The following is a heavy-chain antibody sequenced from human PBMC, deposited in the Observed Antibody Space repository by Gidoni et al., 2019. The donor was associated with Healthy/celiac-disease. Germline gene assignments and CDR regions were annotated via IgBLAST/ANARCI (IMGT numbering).Heavy chain of an antibody. CDR2: MSSSSSYI. V-gene: IGHV3-21*01. Sequence: EVQLVESGGGLVKPGGSLRLSCAASGFTFSSYSMNWVRQAPGKGLEWVSSMSSSSSYIYYADSVKGRFTISRDNAKNSLYLQMNSLRAEDTAVYYCARDGRIGSTYYYYYGMDVWGQGTTVTVSS. J-gene: IGHJ6*02. CDR1: GFTFSSYS. CDR3: ARDGRIGSTYYYYYGMDV.